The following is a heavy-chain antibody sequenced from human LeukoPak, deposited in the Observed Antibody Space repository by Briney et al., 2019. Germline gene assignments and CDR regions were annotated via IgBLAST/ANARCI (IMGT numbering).Heavy chain of an antibody. CDR3: VRVDNARAFDP. D-gene: IGHD2-2*03. CDR1: GYTFIGYY. V-gene: IGHV1-2*02. J-gene: IGHJ5*02. Sequence: AALNVSCKASGYTFIGYYLHGVRQAPAQGLEWMGWINPNSGATNYAQKFRGRVTMTRETSIHTAYLELNSLKSDDTAVYYCVRVDNARAFDPWGQGSLVIVSS. CDR2: INPNSGAT.